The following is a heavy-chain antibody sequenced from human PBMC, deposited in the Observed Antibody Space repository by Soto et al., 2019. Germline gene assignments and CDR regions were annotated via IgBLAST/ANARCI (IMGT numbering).Heavy chain of an antibody. CDR1: GFTFSSYG. CDR3: AKVVVDWNLSGAFDI. J-gene: IGHJ3*02. Sequence: PGGSLRLSCAASGFTFSSYGMHWVRQAPGKGLEWVAVISYDGSNKYYADSVKGRFTISRDNSKNTLYLQMNSLRAEDTAVYYCAKVVVDWNLSGAFDIWGQGTMVTVSS. CDR2: ISYDGSNK. D-gene: IGHD2-15*01. V-gene: IGHV3-30*18.